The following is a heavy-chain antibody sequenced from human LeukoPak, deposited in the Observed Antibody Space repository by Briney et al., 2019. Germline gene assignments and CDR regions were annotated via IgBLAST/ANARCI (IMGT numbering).Heavy chain of an antibody. CDR1: GVSISSYS. V-gene: IGHV4-59*01. D-gene: IGHD3-3*01. Sequence: SETLSLTCSVSGVSISSYSWSWLRQAPGKGLEWVASVQYTGSTTYNPSLRSRLTISADTSKSQFSLQLTSVTTADTAVYYCARVERNWSGYYAKVYYFDYWGQGTLVTVSS. J-gene: IGHJ4*02. CDR3: ARVERNWSGYYAKVYYFDY. CDR2: VQYTGST.